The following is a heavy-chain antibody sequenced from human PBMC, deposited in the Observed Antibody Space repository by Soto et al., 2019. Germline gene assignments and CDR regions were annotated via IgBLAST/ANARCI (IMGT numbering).Heavy chain of an antibody. V-gene: IGHV1-46*01. CDR1: GYTFTSYY. Sequence: QVQLVQSGAEVKKPGASVKVSCKASGYTFTSYYMHWVRQAPGQGLEWMGIINPSGGSTSYAQKFQGQVNMHRDTSTSKVYMEPSRLRSENTAVYYCARDLGITGTAFDFWGQGTLVTVSS. J-gene: IGHJ4*02. CDR3: ARDLGITGTAFDF. D-gene: IGHD1-7*01. CDR2: INPSGGST.